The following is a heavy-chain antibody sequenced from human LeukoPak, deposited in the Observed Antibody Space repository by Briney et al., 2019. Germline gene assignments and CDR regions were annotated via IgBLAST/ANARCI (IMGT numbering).Heavy chain of an antibody. CDR2: IKQDGSER. Sequence: GGSLRLSCVASGFTFSDYWMSWVRQAPGKGLEWVANIKQDGSERNYVDSVKGRFTISRDNAKNSLYLQMSSLRAEDTAVYYCARRYFDYWGQGTLVTVSS. CDR3: ARRYFDY. V-gene: IGHV3-7*01. J-gene: IGHJ4*02. CDR1: GFTFSDYW.